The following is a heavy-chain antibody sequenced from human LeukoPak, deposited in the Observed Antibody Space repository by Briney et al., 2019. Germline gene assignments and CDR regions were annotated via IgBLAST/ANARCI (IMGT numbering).Heavy chain of an antibody. J-gene: IGHJ4*02. CDR1: GYSISSGYY. CDR2: IYHSGST. V-gene: IGHV4-38-2*02. Sequence: SETLSLTCTVSGYSISSGYYWGWIRQPPGKGLEWIGSIYHSGSTYYNPSLKSRVTISVDTSKNQFSLKLSSVTAADTAVYYCARETDYVWGSMNVWGQGTLVTVSS. CDR3: ARETDYVWGSMNV. D-gene: IGHD3-16*01.